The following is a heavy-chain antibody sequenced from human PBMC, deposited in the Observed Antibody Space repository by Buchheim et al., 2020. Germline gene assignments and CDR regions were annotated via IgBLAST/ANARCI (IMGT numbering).Heavy chain of an antibody. CDR2: GKSESDGGTT. J-gene: IGHJ4*02. CDR3: TTQLRWELQDDY. Sequence: EVQLVESGGGLVKPGGSLRLSCAASGFIFSNTWMSWVRQAPGKGLEWVGRGKSESDGGTTDYDAPVKGRFTISRDEPENTLYLQMNSLTTEDTAIYYCTTQLRWELQDDYWGQGTL. CDR1: GFIFSNTW. D-gene: IGHD1-26*01. V-gene: IGHV3-15*01.